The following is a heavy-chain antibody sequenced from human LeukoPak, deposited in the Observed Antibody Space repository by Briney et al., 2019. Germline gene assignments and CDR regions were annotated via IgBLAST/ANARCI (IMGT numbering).Heavy chain of an antibody. V-gene: IGHV4-39*01. CDR1: GGSISSSSYY. CDR3: ARCPGDYYYYYMDV. CDR2: IYYSGST. D-gene: IGHD3-10*01. J-gene: IGHJ6*03. Sequence: SETLSLTCTVSGGSISSSSYYWGWIRQPPGKGLEWIGSIYYSGSTYHNPSLKSRVTISVDTSKNQFSLKLSSVTAADTAVYYCARCPGDYYYYYMDVWGKGTTVTVSS.